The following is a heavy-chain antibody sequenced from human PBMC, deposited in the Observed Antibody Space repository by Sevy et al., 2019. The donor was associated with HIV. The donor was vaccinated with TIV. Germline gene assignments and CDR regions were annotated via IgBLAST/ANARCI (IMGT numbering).Heavy chain of an antibody. J-gene: IGHJ6*02. CDR2: IKRGGRER. D-gene: IGHD1-26*01. V-gene: IGHV3-7*03. Sequence: GGSLRLSCAASGFTFSNYWMTWVRQAPGKGLAWVANIKRGGRERYYLVSVKGRFIISRGNATKSLNLQMNSLTAEDQAVYYCARDCNSASCLWGLDVWGQGTTVTVSS. CDR3: ARDCNSASCLWGLDV. CDR1: GFTFSNYW.